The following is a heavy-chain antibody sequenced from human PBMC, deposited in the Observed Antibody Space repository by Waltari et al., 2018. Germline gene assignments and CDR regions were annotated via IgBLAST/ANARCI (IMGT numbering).Heavy chain of an antibody. CDR2: ISSSSSYI. CDR1: RFSFATYA. Sequence: EIQLVASGGALVKPGGSLGLSCGVSRFSFATYAMNWVRQAPGKGLEWVSSISSSSSYIYYADSVSGRFTVSRDNAKNSLFLQLNNLRVEDTAVYYCARDKRTTSRFDYWGQGTLVTVSS. V-gene: IGHV3-21*01. J-gene: IGHJ4*02. CDR3: ARDKRTTSRFDY.